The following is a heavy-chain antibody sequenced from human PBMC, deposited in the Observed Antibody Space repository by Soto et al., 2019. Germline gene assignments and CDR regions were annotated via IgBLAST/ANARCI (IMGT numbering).Heavy chain of an antibody. CDR2: VYYSGGA. Sequence: LSLTCTVSGGSISGYYWSWIRQPPGKGLEWIGNVYYSGGAKYNPSVKRRVSISVDTSKNQFSLNLSSVTAADTAVYYCTRDGDGRMTTNPYYYYGMDVWGPGITVTRLL. V-gene: IGHV4-59*01. CDR3: TRDGDGRMTTNPYYYYGMDV. CDR1: GGSISGYY. J-gene: IGHJ6*02. D-gene: IGHD2-21*02.